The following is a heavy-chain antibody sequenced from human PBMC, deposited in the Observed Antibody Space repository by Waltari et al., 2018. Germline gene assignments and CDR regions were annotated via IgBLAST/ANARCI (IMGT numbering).Heavy chain of an antibody. CDR3: ARDPAFGAFDF. D-gene: IGHD3-10*01. CDR1: GFSFSGSW. CDR2: INPDGSGE. Sequence: EVHLLESGGGLVQPGGSLRLFCAASGFSFSGSWMTWVRQAPGKGLEWVAEINPDGSGEYYVDAVNGRFTISRDNTKNSLYLQMNSLRPDDTAVYFCARDPAFGAFDFWGQGTVVTVSS. J-gene: IGHJ3*01. V-gene: IGHV3-7*01.